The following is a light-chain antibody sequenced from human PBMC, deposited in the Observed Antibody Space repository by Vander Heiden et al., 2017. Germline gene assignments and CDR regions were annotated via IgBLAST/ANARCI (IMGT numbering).Light chain of an antibody. Sequence: QSALTQPASVSGSPGQSITISCTGTSSDVGGSNYVSWYQQHPGKAPKLMIYEVSNRPSGVSNRFSGSKSGNTASLTISGLQAEDEADYYCSSYTSSSTLKVFGTGTKVTVL. CDR1: SSDVGGSNY. CDR3: SSYTSSSTLKV. CDR2: EVS. V-gene: IGLV2-14*01. J-gene: IGLJ1*01.